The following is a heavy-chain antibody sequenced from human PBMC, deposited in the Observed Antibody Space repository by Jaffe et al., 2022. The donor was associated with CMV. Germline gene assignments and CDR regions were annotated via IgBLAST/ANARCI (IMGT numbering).Heavy chain of an antibody. J-gene: IGHJ6*02. CDR1: GFTFSSYS. D-gene: IGHD2-15*01. CDR3: ARDPAYIVVASDYYYGMDV. Sequence: EVQLVESGGGLVKPGGSLRLSCAASGFTFSSYSMNWVRQAPGKGLEWVSSISSSSSYIYYADSVKGRFTISRDNAKNSLYLQMNSLRAEDTAVYYCARDPAYIVVASDYYYGMDVWGQGTTVTVSS. CDR2: ISSSSSYI. V-gene: IGHV3-21*01.